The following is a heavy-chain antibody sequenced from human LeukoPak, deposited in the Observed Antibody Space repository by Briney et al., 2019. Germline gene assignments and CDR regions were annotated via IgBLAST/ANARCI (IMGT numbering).Heavy chain of an antibody. J-gene: IGHJ3*01. CDR2: IKQDGSEK. CDR1: GFTFSSYW. Sequence: QPGGSLRLSCAASGFTFSSYWMSWVRQAPGKGLEWVANIKQDGSEKYYVDSVKGRFTISRDNAKNSLYLQMNSLRAEDTAVYYCARQVLSGYYTIEAFDVWGQGTMVTVSS. V-gene: IGHV3-7*02. CDR3: ARQVLSGYYTIEAFDV. D-gene: IGHD3-3*01.